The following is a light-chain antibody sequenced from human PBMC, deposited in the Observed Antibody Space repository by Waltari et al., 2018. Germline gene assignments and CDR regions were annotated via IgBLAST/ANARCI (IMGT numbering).Light chain of an antibody. Sequence: DIQMTQSPSTLSASVGDRVTITCQASPRIGTLLAWYQRKPGKAPDLLIYKVSTLQSGVPSRFSGSGSGTEFTLIISSLQPDDLATYFCQQYYSSPYTFGPGTKREI. V-gene: IGKV1-5*03. CDR3: QQYYSSPYT. CDR2: KVS. J-gene: IGKJ2*01. CDR1: PRIGTL.